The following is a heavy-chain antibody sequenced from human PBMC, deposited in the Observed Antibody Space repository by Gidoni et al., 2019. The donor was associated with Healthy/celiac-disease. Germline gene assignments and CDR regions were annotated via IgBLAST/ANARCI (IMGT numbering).Heavy chain of an antibody. D-gene: IGHD3-16*01. J-gene: IGHJ5*02. CDR1: GYTFTSYG. Sequence: QVQLVQSGAEVKKPGASVKVSCKASGYTFTSYGISWVRQAPGQGLEWMGWISAYNGNTNYAQKLQGRVTMTTDTSTSTAYMELRSLRSDDTAVYYCARGSFMITFGGVMVDWFDPWGQGTLVTVSS. V-gene: IGHV1-18*04. CDR3: ARGSFMITFGGVMVDWFDP. CDR2: ISAYNGNT.